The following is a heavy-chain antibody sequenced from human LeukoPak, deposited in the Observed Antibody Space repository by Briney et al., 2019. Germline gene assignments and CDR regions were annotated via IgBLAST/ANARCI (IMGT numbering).Heavy chain of an antibody. V-gene: IGHV3-48*01. J-gene: IGHJ4*02. CDR2: IGISSGNT. CDR1: GFTFSAYS. D-gene: IGHD1-1*01. CDR3: ARDYNYAFDN. Sequence: GGSLRLFCAASGFTFSAYSMNWVRQAPGKGRDWISYIGISSGNTKYADSVKGRFTMSTDKVKNTLYLQMNSLRVEDTAVYYCARDYNYAFDNWGQGTLVTVSS.